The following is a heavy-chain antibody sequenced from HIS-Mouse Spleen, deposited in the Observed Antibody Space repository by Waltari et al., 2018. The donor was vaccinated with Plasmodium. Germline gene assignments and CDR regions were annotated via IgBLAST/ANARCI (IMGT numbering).Heavy chain of an antibody. CDR2: IYYTGST. J-gene: IGHJ4*02. V-gene: IGHV4-39*07. D-gene: IGHD1-7*01. CDR1: GGSIRSSSYY. Sequence: QLQLQESGPGLVTPSATLSLTCTVSGGSIRSSSYYWGWIRQPPGKGLEWIGSIYYTGSTYYNPSLKSRVTISVDTSKNQFSLKLSSVTAADTAVYYCARDRITGTSYFDYWGQGTLVTVSS. CDR3: ARDRITGTSYFDY.